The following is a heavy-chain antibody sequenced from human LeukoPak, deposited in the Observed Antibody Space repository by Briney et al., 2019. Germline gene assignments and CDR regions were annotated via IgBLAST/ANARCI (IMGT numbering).Heavy chain of an antibody. Sequence: AGGSLRLSCAASGFTFSSYAMSWVRQAPGKGLEWVSAISGSGGSTYYADSVKGRFTISRDNSKNTLYLQMNSLTAEDTAVYYCVREGDYTFDYWGLGTLVTVSS. V-gene: IGHV3-23*01. CDR2: ISGSGGST. CDR1: GFTFSSYA. J-gene: IGHJ4*02. CDR3: VREGDYTFDY. D-gene: IGHD3-3*01.